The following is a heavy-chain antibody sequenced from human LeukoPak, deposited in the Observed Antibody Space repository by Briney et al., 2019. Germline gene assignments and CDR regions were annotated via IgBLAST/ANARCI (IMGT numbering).Heavy chain of an antibody. CDR3: ARGRDILTGYYFDY. D-gene: IGHD3-9*01. CDR1: GGSISSGGYS. J-gene: IGHJ4*02. Sequence: SETLSLTCAVSGGSISSGGYSWSWIQQPPGKGLEWIGYIYHSGSTYYNPSLKSRVTISVDRSKNQFSLKLSSVTAADTAVYYCARGRDILTGYYFDYWGQGTLVTVSS. V-gene: IGHV4-30-2*01. CDR2: IYHSGST.